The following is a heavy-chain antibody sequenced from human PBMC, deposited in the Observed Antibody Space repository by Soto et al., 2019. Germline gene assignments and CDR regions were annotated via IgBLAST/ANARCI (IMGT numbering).Heavy chain of an antibody. D-gene: IGHD6-19*01. CDR2: ISWNSGSI. V-gene: IGHV3-9*01. CDR3: AKDRDSSGWLGFDY. Sequence: EVQLVESGGGLVQPGRSLRLSCAASGFTFDDYAMQWVRQAPEKGLEWVSGISWNSGSIGYADSVKGRFTISRDNAKNSLYLQMNSLRVEDTALYYCAKDRDSSGWLGFDYWGQGTLVTVSS. J-gene: IGHJ4*02. CDR1: GFTFDDYA.